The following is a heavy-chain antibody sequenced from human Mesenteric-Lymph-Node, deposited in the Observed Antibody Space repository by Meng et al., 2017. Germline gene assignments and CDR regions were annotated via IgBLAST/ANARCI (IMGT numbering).Heavy chain of an antibody. CDR3: ARSGAMYYFDY. Sequence: SVKVSCKVSGNTLSELSMHWVRQAPGQGLEWMGGIIPIFGTANYAQKFQGRVTITTDESTSTAYMELSSLRSEDTAVYYCARSGAMYYFDYWGQGTLVTVSS. CDR2: IIPIFGTA. CDR1: GNTLSELS. D-gene: IGHD2-2*01. J-gene: IGHJ4*02. V-gene: IGHV1-69*05.